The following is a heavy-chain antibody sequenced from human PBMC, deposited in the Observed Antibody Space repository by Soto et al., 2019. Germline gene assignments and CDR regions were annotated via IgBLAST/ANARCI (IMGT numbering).Heavy chain of an antibody. V-gene: IGHV1-69*13. CDR2: IIPIFGTA. J-gene: IGHJ4*02. D-gene: IGHD6-13*01. CDR1: GGTFSSYA. CDR3: ARSLYSSSWYFSGYYFDY. Sequence: SVKVSCKASGGTFSSYAISCVLQAPGQWLEWMGGIIPIFGTANYAQKFQGRVTITADESTSTAYMELSSLRSEDTAVYYCARSLYSSSWYFSGYYFDYWGQGTLVTVYS.